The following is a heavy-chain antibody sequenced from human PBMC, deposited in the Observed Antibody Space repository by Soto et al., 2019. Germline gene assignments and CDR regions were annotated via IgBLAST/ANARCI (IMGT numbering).Heavy chain of an antibody. CDR1: GYTFTDNY. CDR3: ARGYCSSIGCSDYFEY. V-gene: IGHV1-2*02. CDR2: INPTSGGT. D-gene: IGHD2-2*01. J-gene: IGHJ4*02. Sequence: QVQLVQSGAEVKKPGASVKVSCKASGYTFTDNYLYWVRLAPGQGLEWMALINPTSGGTNYAPKFQGRVTMTWDTSISTAYMELSSRRSDDTAIYYCARGYCSSIGCSDYFEYWGQGTLVTVSS.